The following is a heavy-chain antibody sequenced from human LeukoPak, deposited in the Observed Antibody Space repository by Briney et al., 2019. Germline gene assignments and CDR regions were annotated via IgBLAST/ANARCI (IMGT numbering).Heavy chain of an antibody. V-gene: IGHV1-18*01. CDR3: ARDAKVEMATIRAFDI. J-gene: IGHJ3*02. Sequence: ASVKVSCKASGYTFTSYGISWVRQAPGQGLEWMGGISAYNGNTNYAQKLQGRVTMTTDTSTSTAYMELRSLRPDDTAVYYCARDAKVEMATIRAFDIWGQGTMVTVSS. CDR2: ISAYNGNT. D-gene: IGHD5-24*01. CDR1: GYTFTSYG.